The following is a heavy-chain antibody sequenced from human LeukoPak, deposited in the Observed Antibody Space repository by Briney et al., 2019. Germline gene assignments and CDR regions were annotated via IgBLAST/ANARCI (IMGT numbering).Heavy chain of an antibody. CDR1: GFTFSSYA. CDR3: AKDRGVGCSSTSCYTGYYFDY. CDR2: ISGSGGST. V-gene: IGHV3-23*01. J-gene: IGHJ4*02. D-gene: IGHD2-2*02. Sequence: GGSLRLSCAASGFTFSSYAMSWVRQAPGKGLEWVSAISGSGGSTYYADSVKGRFTISRDNSKNTLYLQMNRLRAEDTAVYYCAKDRGVGCSSTSCYTGYYFDYWGQGTLVTVSS.